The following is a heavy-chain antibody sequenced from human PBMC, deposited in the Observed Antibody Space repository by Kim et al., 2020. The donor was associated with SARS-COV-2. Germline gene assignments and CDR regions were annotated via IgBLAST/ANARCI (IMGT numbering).Heavy chain of an antibody. J-gene: IGHJ4*02. V-gene: IGHV5-51*01. CDR3: ARGGGQWLLDY. CDR2: T. Sequence: TRDSPSFQGQVTISADKSISTAYLQWSSLKASDTAMYYCARGGGQWLLDYWGQGTLVTVDS. D-gene: IGHD5-12*01.